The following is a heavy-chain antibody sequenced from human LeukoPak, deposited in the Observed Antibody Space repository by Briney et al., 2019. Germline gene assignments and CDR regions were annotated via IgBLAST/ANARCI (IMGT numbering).Heavy chain of an antibody. V-gene: IGHV3-30*04. CDR1: GFTFSSYA. Sequence: GGSLRLSCAAAGFTFSSYAMHWVRQAPGKGLEWMAVISYDGSNKYYADSVKGRFTISRDNSKNTLYLQMNSLRAEDTAVYYCARDITMVRGVIPIGGYWGQGTLVTVSS. J-gene: IGHJ4*02. D-gene: IGHD3-10*01. CDR3: ARDITMVRGVIPIGGY. CDR2: ISYDGSNK.